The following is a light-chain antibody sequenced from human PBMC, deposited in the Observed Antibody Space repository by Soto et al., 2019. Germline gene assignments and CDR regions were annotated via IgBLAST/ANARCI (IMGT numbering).Light chain of an antibody. Sequence: QSALTQPASVSGSPGQLITISCTGTSSDVGGYNYVSWYQQHPGKAPKLMIYEVSNRPSGVSNRFSGSKSGNTASLTISGLQAEDEADYYCSSYTSSSTLVFGTGTKVTV. CDR1: SSDVGGYNY. CDR3: SSYTSSSTLV. J-gene: IGLJ1*01. CDR2: EVS. V-gene: IGLV2-14*01.